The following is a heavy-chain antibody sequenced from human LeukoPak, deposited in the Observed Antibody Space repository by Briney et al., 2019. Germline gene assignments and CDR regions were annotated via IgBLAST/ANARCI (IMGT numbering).Heavy chain of an antibody. D-gene: IGHD3-10*01. J-gene: IGHJ4*02. V-gene: IGHV3-9*03. CDR2: ISWNSGSI. Sequence: GGSLRLSCAASGFTFDDYAMHWVRHAPGKGLEGVSGISWNSGSIGYADSVKGRFTISRDNAKNSLYLQMNSLRAEDMALYYCAKGGDYGSGSYDFDYWGQGTLVTVSS. CDR1: GFTFDDYA. CDR3: AKGGDYGSGSYDFDY.